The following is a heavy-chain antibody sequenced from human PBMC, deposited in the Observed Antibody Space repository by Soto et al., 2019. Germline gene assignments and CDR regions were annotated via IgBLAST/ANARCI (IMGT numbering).Heavy chain of an antibody. V-gene: IGHV3-23*01. J-gene: IGHJ4*02. CDR1: GFTFSSYA. Sequence: EVQLLESGGGLVQPGGSLRLSCAASGFTFSSYAMNWVRQAPGKGLEWVSVISGSGGSTYYADSRKGRFTISRDNSKNTLYLQMNSLRAEDTAVYYCARRGPGTYFDYWGQGTLVTVSS. D-gene: IGHD6-13*01. CDR2: ISGSGGST. CDR3: ARRGPGTYFDY.